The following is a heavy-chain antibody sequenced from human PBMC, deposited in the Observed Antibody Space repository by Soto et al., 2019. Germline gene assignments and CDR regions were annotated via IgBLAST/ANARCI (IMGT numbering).Heavy chain of an antibody. V-gene: IGHV3-30*03. CDR2: ISYDGSNK. J-gene: IGHJ4*02. Sequence: QVQLVESGGGVVQPGRSLRLSCAASGFTFSSYGMHWVRQTPGKGLEGVAVISYDGSNKYYADSVKGRFAISRDDSNTLYLQMNSLRAEDTAVYFCARDLPVAGRSWPCYWGQGTLVAVSS. D-gene: IGHD6-19*01. CDR1: GFTFSSYG. CDR3: ARDLPVAGRSWPCY.